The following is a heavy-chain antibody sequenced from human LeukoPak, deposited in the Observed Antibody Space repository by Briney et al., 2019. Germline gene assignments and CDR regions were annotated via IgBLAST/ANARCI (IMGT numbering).Heavy chain of an antibody. Sequence: PGGSLRLSCAASGFTFSDYYISWIRQAPGKGLEWVSSISSRGSTTYYADSVKGRFTISRDNAKNSLYLQMNSLRAEDTAVYYCAKGGNYDIFDYWGQGTLVTVSS. J-gene: IGHJ4*02. CDR1: GFTFSDYY. CDR2: ISSRGSTT. D-gene: IGHD4-11*01. CDR3: AKGGNYDIFDY. V-gene: IGHV3-11*01.